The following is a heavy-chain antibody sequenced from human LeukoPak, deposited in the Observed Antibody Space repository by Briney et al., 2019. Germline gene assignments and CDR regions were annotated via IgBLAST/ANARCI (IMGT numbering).Heavy chain of an antibody. CDR3: ARDGVGASYLPNFDY. V-gene: IGHV3-7*01. Sequence: SGGSLRLSCAASGFTFSSYWMSWVRQAPGKGREWVANIKQDGSEKYYVDSVKGRFTISRDNAKNSLYLQMNSLRAEDTAVYYCARDGVGASYLPNFDYWGQGTLVTVSS. D-gene: IGHD1-26*01. CDR1: GFTFSSYW. J-gene: IGHJ4*02. CDR2: IKQDGSEK.